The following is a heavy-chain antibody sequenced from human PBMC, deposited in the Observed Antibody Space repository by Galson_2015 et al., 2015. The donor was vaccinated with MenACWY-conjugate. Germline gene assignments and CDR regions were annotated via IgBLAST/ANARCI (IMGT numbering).Heavy chain of an antibody. CDR3: AASAQVQSPRDSYYAFDV. V-gene: IGHV1-58*02. J-gene: IGHJ6*02. D-gene: IGHD1-1*01. CDR2: IVVGSGKT. Sequence: SVKVSCKASGFTFTSSAMQWLRQARGQRLEWIGWIVVGSGKTKYAQKFQVSVIITRDMSTSTAYMELRSLRSEDTAVYYCAASAQVQSPRDSYYAFDVWGQGTPVTVSS. CDR1: GFTFTSSA.